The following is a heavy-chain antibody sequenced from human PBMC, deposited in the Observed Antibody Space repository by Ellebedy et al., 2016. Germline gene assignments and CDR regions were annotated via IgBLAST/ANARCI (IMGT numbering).Heavy chain of an antibody. CDR2: FDPEDGET. V-gene: IGHV1-24*01. CDR1: GYTLTELS. D-gene: IGHD3-9*01. Sequence: ASVKVSXXVSGYTLTELSMHWVRQAPGKGLEWMGGFDPEDGETIYAQKFQGRVTMTEDTSTDTAYMELSSLRSEDTAVYYCETLTAYDILTYPSGGNWFNPWGQGTLVTVSS. J-gene: IGHJ5*02. CDR3: ETLTAYDILTYPSGGNWFNP.